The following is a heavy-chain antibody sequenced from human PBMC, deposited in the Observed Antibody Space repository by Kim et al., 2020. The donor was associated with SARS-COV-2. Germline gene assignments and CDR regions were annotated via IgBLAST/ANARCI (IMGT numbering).Heavy chain of an antibody. J-gene: IGHJ6*02. CDR3: ARRRNYGHSHSYYGMDV. CDR1: DGSISSGNYY. D-gene: IGHD3-10*01. V-gene: IGHV4-61*02. Sequence: SETLSLTCTVSDGSISSGNYYWNWIRQPAGKGLEWIGRIESSGTIYYNPSLKSRVTISVDTSKNQFSLKLTSVTAADTAVYYCARRRNYGHSHSYYGMDVWGQGTTVTVSS. CDR2: IESSGTI.